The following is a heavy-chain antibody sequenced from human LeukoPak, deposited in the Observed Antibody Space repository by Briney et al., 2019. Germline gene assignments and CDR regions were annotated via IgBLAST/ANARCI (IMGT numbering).Heavy chain of an antibody. Sequence: SETLSLTCTVSGYSISSGYYWGWIRQPPGKGLEWIGSIYHSGSTYYNPFLKSRVTISVDTSKNQFSLKLSSVTAADTAVYYCARERTWELPDYWGQGTLVTVSS. CDR2: IYHSGST. CDR3: ARERTWELPDY. V-gene: IGHV4-38-2*02. J-gene: IGHJ4*02. D-gene: IGHD1-26*01. CDR1: GYSISSGYY.